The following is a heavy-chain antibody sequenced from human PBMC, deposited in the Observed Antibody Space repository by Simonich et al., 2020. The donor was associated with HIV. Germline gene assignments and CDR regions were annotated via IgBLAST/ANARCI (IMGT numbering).Heavy chain of an antibody. V-gene: IGHV3-48*03. CDR1: GFTFSSYE. Sequence: CAASGFTFSSYEMNWVRQVPGKGLEWVSYISISGNPIYYADSVKGRFTISRDNAKKSLYLQMNSLRAEDTAVYYCATLGYCSGGSCSYFDYWGQGTLVIVSS. CDR2: ISISGNPI. D-gene: IGHD2-15*01. CDR3: ATLGYCSGGSCSYFDY. J-gene: IGHJ4*02.